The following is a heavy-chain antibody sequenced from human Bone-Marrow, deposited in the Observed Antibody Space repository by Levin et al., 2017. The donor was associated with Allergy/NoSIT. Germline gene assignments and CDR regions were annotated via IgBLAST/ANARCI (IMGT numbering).Heavy chain of an antibody. J-gene: IGHJ4*02. CDR2: INPHSGDT. CDR1: GYTFTGYH. D-gene: IGHD2-15*01. CDR3: ARGCSGGTCFLFDH. V-gene: IGHV1-2*02. Sequence: ASVKVSCKSSGYTFTGYHMHWVRQAPGQGLEWMGSINPHSGDTKYAQHFQGRVTMTGDTSVSTAYMDLSRLTSDDTAVYYCARGCSGGTCFLFDHWGQGTLVTVSS.